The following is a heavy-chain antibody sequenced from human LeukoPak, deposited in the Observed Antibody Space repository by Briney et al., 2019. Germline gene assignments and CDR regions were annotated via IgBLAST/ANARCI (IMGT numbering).Heavy chain of an antibody. J-gene: IGHJ3*02. CDR2: IYHSGST. V-gene: IGHV4-38-2*02. D-gene: IGHD3-22*01. CDR1: GYSISSGYY. Sequence: SETLSLTCTVSGYSISSGYYWGWIRQPPGKGLEWIGSIYHSGSTYYNPSLKSRVTISVDTSKNQFSLKLSSVTAADTAVYYCARSMIDAFDIWGQGTMVTVSS. CDR3: ARSMIDAFDI.